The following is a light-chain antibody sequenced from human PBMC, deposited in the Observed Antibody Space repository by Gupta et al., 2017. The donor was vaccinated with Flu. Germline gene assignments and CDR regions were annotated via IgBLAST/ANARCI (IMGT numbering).Light chain of an antibody. V-gene: IGLV3-21*03. Sequence: KTATLTCGGDNIGSKSVDWYKQKPGQAPLLVVEDDSDRPPGIPERFSCSLSGNTATLTISGFDAGDEAVDFFQVWDTTGDHPRFAGGTTLTVL. J-gene: IGLJ3*02. CDR2: DDS. CDR1: NIGSKS. CDR3: QVWDTTGDHPR.